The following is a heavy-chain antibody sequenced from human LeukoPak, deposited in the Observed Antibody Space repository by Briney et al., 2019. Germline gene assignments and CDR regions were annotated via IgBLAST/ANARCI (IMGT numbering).Heavy chain of an antibody. CDR3: ATAPNSSGWYFGDY. D-gene: IGHD6-19*01. CDR2: ISGSGGST. Sequence: GGSLRLSCVASGFTFSSYAMSWVRQAPGKGLEWVSAISGSGGSTYYADSVKGRFTISRDNSKNTLYLQMKSLRAEDTVVYYCATAPNSSGWYFGDYWGQGSLVTVSS. V-gene: IGHV3-23*01. CDR1: GFTFSSYA. J-gene: IGHJ4*02.